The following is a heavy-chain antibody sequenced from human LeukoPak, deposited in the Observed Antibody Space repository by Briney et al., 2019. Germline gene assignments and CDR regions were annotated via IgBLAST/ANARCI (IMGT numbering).Heavy chain of an antibody. J-gene: IGHJ4*02. D-gene: IGHD3-9*01. CDR1: GYTFTSYG. Sequence: ASVKVSCKASGYTFTSYGISWARQAPGQGLEWMGWISAYNGNTNYAQKLQGRVTMTTDTSTSTAYMELRSLRSDDTAVYYCARGADYDILTGYPYWGQGTLVTVSS. CDR3: ARGADYDILTGYPY. CDR2: ISAYNGNT. V-gene: IGHV1-18*01.